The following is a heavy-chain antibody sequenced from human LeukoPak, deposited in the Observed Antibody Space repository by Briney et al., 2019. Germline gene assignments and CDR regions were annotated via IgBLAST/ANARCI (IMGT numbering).Heavy chain of an antibody. CDR1: GFTFSSYG. CDR2: IWYDGSNQ. CDR3: ARDSWLGYCGRISCSTFDY. Sequence: PGRSLRLSCAASGFTFSSYGMHWVRQAPGKGLEWVAVIWYDGSNQYYIDSVKGRFTIARDNSKNPLFLQMNSLRAEDTAVYCCARDSWLGYCGRISCSTFDYWGRGTLVTVSS. D-gene: IGHD2-2*01. J-gene: IGHJ4*02. V-gene: IGHV3-33*01.